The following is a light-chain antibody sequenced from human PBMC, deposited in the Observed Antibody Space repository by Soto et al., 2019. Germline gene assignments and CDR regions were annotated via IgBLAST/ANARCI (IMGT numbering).Light chain of an antibody. CDR1: QSLANSF. CDR3: QQYGTSEII. Sequence: EFVLTQSPGTLSSSPVERATLSFRASQSLANSFIAWYQQKPGQAPRLLIYDTSSRASGIPDRFSGSGSGTDFTLTISRLETEDFAVFYCQQYGTSEIIFGQGTRLEIK. V-gene: IGKV3-20*01. CDR2: DTS. J-gene: IGKJ5*01.